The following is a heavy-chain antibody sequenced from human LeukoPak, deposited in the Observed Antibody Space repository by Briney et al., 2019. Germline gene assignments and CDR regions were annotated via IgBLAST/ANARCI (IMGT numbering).Heavy chain of an antibody. D-gene: IGHD4-23*01. Sequence: GESLKISRKGSGYSFIRNWIGWVRQMPGKGLEWMAIIYPGDSDTRYSPSFQGQVTISADKSINTAYLQWSSLKASDTAMYYCARRVVNNRNWYFDLWGRGTLVTVST. V-gene: IGHV5-51*01. CDR2: IYPGDSDT. CDR3: ARRVVNNRNWYFDL. CDR1: GYSFIRNW. J-gene: IGHJ2*01.